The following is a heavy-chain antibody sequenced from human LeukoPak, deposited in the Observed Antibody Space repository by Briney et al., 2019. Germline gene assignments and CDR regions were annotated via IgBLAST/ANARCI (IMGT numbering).Heavy chain of an antibody. CDR2: INHSGST. V-gene: IGHV4-34*01. Sequence: PSETLSLTCAVYGGSFSGYYWSWIRQPPGKGLEWIGEINHSGSTNYNPSLKSRVTISVDTSKNQFSLKLSSVTAADTAVYYCATSIITMVRGVVLDGFDPWGQGTLVTVSS. CDR3: ATSIITMVRGVVLDGFDP. J-gene: IGHJ5*02. D-gene: IGHD3-10*01. CDR1: GGSFSGYY.